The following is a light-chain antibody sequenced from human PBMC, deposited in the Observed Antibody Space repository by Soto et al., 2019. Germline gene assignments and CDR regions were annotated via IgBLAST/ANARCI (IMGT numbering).Light chain of an antibody. CDR2: DAS. J-gene: IGKJ1*01. V-gene: IGKV3-11*01. Sequence: EIVLTQSPATLSLSPGERATLSCRASQSVSSYLAWYQQKPGQAPRLLIYDASNRAPGIPARFSGSGSGTDFTLTITSLEAEDFAVYYCHQRNNWPWTFGQGTKVEIK. CDR3: HQRNNWPWT. CDR1: QSVSSY.